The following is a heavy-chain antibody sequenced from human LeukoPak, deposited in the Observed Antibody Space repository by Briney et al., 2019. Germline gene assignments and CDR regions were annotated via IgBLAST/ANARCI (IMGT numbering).Heavy chain of an antibody. Sequence: SQTLSLTCAISGDTVSSNDAAWNWIRQSPSRGLEWLGRTYYRSKWYNDCAVSVRGRITISPDTSKNQLSLHLTSVTPEDTAVYYCARDRQLGLDALDIWGQGTLVTVSS. CDR2: TYYRSKWYN. CDR1: GDTVSSNDAA. J-gene: IGHJ3*02. CDR3: ARDRQLGLDALDI. D-gene: IGHD1-1*01. V-gene: IGHV6-1*01.